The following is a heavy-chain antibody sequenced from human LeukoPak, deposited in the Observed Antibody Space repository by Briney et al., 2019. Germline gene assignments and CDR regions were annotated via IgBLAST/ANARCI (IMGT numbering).Heavy chain of an antibody. CDR1: GGSFSGYY. CDR2: INHSGST. Sequence: SETLSLTCAVYGGSFSGYYWSWIRQPPGKGLEWIGEINHSGSTNYNPSLKSRVTTSVDTSKNQFSLKLSSVTAADTAVYYCASSIAAAGQGMDVWGQGTTVTVSS. V-gene: IGHV4-34*01. D-gene: IGHD6-13*01. CDR3: ASSIAAAGQGMDV. J-gene: IGHJ6*02.